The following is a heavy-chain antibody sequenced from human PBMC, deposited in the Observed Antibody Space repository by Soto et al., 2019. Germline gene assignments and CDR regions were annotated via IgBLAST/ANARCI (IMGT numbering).Heavy chain of an antibody. J-gene: IGHJ6*03. D-gene: IGHD3-16*01. CDR2: ICGSGRTT. V-gene: IGHV3-23*01. CDR3: ATFRGPSNSYYPMDV. CDR1: GFTFGSYA. Sequence: EVQLLESGGGLVQPGGSLRLSCAASGFTFGSYAMNWLRQAPGRGLECVSFICGSGRTTYYADSVKGRFTVSRDNSKNTLYLKMNSLPAEDAALYCCATFRGPSNSYYPMDVWGKGTTVTVSS.